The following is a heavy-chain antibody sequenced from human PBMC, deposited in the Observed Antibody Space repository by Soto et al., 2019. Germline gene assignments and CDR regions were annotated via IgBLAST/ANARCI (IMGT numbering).Heavy chain of an antibody. Sequence: QVQLQQWGAGLLKPSETLSLTCAVYGGSFSGYYWSWIRQPPGKGLEWIGEINHSGSTNYNPSLKSRVTISVDTSKNQFSLKLSSVTAADTAVYYCARAKRQWPISTRENSGLYYYYGMDVWGQGTTVTVSS. J-gene: IGHJ6*02. D-gene: IGHD6-19*01. V-gene: IGHV4-34*01. CDR2: INHSGST. CDR1: GGSFSGYY. CDR3: ARAKRQWPISTRENSGLYYYYGMDV.